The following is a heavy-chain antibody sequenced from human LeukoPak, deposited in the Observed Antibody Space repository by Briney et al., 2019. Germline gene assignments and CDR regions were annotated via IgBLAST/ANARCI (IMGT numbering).Heavy chain of an antibody. CDR1: GGSISYSNSY. Sequence: SETLSLTCTVSGGSISYSNSYWGWIRQPPGKGLEWIGSIYYTGSTYYNPSLKSRVTISVDTSTNQFSLRLTSVTAADTAVYYCARLYFGGSSRLDYWGQGTLVTVSS. CDR2: IYYTGST. CDR3: ARLYFGGSSRLDY. V-gene: IGHV4-39*07. D-gene: IGHD6-6*01. J-gene: IGHJ4*02.